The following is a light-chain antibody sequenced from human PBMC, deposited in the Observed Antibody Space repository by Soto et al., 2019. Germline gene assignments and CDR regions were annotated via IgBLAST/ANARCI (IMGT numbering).Light chain of an antibody. CDR3: QQYPKTNNPWT. Sequence: DFEVTRFQPTLSAGGGARVTTTCRAGQTISTRMTWYPQKPGKAPKLLVYDASNLQSGVASRFSGSRSGTEFTHIISGLQPDESATYYCQQYPKTNNPWTSGQRAKVDI. J-gene: IGKJ1*01. CDR2: DAS. CDR1: QTISTR. V-gene: IGKV1-5*01.